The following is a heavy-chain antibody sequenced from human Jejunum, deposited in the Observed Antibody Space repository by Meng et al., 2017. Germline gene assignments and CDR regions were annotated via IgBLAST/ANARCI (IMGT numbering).Heavy chain of an antibody. CDR1: GGSVGRAGYQ. D-gene: IGHD1-26*01. J-gene: IGHJ4*02. Sequence: GQRQGSGPGLVRPSETLSLICTVSGGSVGRAGYQWGWIRQPPGRGLEWIGYANTNYNPSLKRRVTISLDTSRNLFSLSLTSVTAADTAVYYCARDSMGSLDYWGQGILVTVSS. CDR3: ARDSMGSLDY. CDR2: ANT. V-gene: IGHV4-61*08.